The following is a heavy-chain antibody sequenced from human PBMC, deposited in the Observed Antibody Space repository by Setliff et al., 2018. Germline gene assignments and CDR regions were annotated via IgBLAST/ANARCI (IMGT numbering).Heavy chain of an antibody. CDR3: ARGGLRWFNFDY. CDR2: IYYSGST. CDR1: GGSFSTYY. D-gene: IGHD4-17*01. J-gene: IGHJ4*02. V-gene: IGHV4-59*08. Sequence: PSETLSLTCAVYGGSFSTYYWIWIRQPPGKGLEWIGYIYYSGSTYYNPSLKSRVTISVDTSKNQFSLKLSSVTAADTAVYYCARGGLRWFNFDYWGQGTLVTVSS.